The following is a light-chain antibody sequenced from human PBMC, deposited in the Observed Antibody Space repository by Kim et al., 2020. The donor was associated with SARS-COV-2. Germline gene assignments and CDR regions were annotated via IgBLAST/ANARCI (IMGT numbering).Light chain of an antibody. CDR2: YDS. V-gene: IGLV3-21*04. CDR1: NIGSKS. J-gene: IGLJ1*01. CDR3: QVWDSSSDHYV. Sequence: SYELTQPPSVSVDPGKTARITCGGNNIGSKSVHWYQQKPGQAPVLVIYYDSDRPSGIPERFTGSNSGNTATLTISRVEAGDEADYYFQVWDSSSDHYVFGTGTKFTVL.